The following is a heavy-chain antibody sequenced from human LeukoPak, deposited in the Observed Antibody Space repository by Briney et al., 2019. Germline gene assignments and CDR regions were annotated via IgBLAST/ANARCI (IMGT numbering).Heavy chain of an antibody. V-gene: IGHV4-39*01. Sequence: PSETLSLTCTVSGGSISSSSYYWGRIRQPPGKGLEWIGSIYYSGSTYYNPSLKSRVTISVDTSKNQFSLKLSSVTAADTAVYYCARHLYDSSGFKFSTPYYFDYWGQGTLVTVSS. CDR1: GGSISSSSYY. CDR3: ARHLYDSSGFKFSTPYYFDY. D-gene: IGHD3-22*01. J-gene: IGHJ4*02. CDR2: IYYSGST.